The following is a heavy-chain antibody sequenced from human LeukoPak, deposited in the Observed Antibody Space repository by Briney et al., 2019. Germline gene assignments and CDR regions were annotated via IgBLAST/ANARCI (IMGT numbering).Heavy chain of an antibody. D-gene: IGHD2-15*01. CDR2: IIPIFGTA. CDR3: AREGYCSGGSCYYRNWFDP. Sequence: SVKVSCKASGGTFSSYAISWVRQAPGQGLEWMGGIIPIFGTANYAQKFQGRVTITADESTSTAYMELSSLRSEDTAVYYCAREGYCSGGSCYYRNWFDPWGQGTLVTVSS. V-gene: IGHV1-69*13. J-gene: IGHJ5*02. CDR1: GGTFSSYA.